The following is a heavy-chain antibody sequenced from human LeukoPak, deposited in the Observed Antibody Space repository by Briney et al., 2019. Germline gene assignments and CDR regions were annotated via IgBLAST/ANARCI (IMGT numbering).Heavy chain of an antibody. J-gene: IGHJ1*01. CDR1: GGSFSGYY. D-gene: IGHD6-13*01. V-gene: IGHV4-34*01. CDR2: INHSGST. Sequence: SETLSLTCAVYGGSFSGYYWSWIRQPPGKGLEWIGEINHSGSTNYNPSLKSRVTISVDTSKNQFSLKLSSVTAADTAVYYCACSGWYGYEYFQHWGQGTLVTVSS. CDR3: ACSGWYGYEYFQH.